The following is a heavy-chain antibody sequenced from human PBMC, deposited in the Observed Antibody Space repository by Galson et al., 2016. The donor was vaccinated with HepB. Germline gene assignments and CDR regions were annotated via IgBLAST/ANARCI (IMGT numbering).Heavy chain of an antibody. CDR2: IYSGGST. D-gene: IGHD5-12*01. V-gene: IGHV3-53*01. CDR1: GFTVSNSY. J-gene: IGHJ4*02. CDR3: ARVLGSITY. Sequence: SLRLSCAASGFTVSNSYMGWVRQAPGEGLEWVSVIYSGGSTYYGASVEGRFTISRDNSKNTLFLQMNSLRAEDTAMYYCARVLGSITYWGQGTLVTVSS.